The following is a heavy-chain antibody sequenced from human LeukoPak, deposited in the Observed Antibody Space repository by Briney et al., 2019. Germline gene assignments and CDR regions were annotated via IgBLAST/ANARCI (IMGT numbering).Heavy chain of an antibody. J-gene: IGHJ4*02. CDR2: INPDGSGK. D-gene: IGHD7-27*01. CDR1: GFTFSNFW. V-gene: IGHV3-7*03. Sequence: PGGSLRLSCAASGFTFSNFWMNWVRQAPGKGLEWVANINPDGSGKSYVDSVKGRFDISRDNAENLLFLHMNSLRVDDTAVYFCPGWGSGNYWGQGTLDTVSS. CDR3: PGWGSGNY.